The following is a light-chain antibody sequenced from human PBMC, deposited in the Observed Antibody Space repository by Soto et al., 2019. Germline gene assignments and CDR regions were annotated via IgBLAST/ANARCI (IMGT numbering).Light chain of an antibody. Sequence: IVLTQSPATLSLSPGETASLSCRAAQSLNTYLAWYQVKPGQAPRLLIYDSSKRATGVPARFSGSGSGTEFTLTISSLQPDDFATYYCQHYNSYSEAFGQGTKVDIK. CDR1: QSLNTY. J-gene: IGKJ1*01. CDR2: DSS. CDR3: QHYNSYSEA. V-gene: IGKV3-11*01.